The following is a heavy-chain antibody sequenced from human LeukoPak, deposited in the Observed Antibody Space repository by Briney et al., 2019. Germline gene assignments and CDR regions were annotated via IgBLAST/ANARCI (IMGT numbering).Heavy chain of an antibody. CDR1: GGSLSGYY. CDR2: INHSGST. J-gene: IGHJ4*02. D-gene: IGHD5-24*01. CDR3: AREALRDGYSIDY. Sequence: SETLSLTCAVYGGSLSGYYWIWIRQPPGKGLEWIGEINHSGSTNYNPSLKSRVTISVDTSKNQFSLKLSSVTAADTAVYYCAREALRDGYSIDYWGQGTLVTVSS. V-gene: IGHV4-34*01.